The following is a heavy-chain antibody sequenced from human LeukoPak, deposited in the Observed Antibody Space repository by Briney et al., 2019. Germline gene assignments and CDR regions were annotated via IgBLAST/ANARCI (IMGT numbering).Heavy chain of an antibody. CDR1: GFTVSSNY. CDR2: IYSGGST. CDR3: ASTIFGVVTGFDP. J-gene: IGHJ5*02. D-gene: IGHD3-3*01. V-gene: IGHV3-53*01. Sequence: GGSLRLSCAASGFTVSSNYMSWVRQAPGKGLEWVSIIYSGGSTYYADSVKGRFTISRDNSKNTLYLQMNSLRAEDTAVYYCASTIFGVVTGFDPWGQGTLVTVSS.